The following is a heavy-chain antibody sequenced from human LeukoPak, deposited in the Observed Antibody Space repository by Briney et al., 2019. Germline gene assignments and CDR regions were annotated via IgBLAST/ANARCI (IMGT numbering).Heavy chain of an antibody. CDR2: MNPNSGNT. J-gene: IGHJ4*02. D-gene: IGHD2-15*01. Sequence: ASVKVSCKASGYTFTSYDINWVRQATGQGLEWMGWMNPNSGNTGYAQKFQGRVTMTRNTSISTAYMELSSLRSEHTAVYYCARGITRYCSGGSCYYYWGQGTLVTVSS. V-gene: IGHV1-8*01. CDR3: ARGITRYCSGGSCYYY. CDR1: GYTFTSYD.